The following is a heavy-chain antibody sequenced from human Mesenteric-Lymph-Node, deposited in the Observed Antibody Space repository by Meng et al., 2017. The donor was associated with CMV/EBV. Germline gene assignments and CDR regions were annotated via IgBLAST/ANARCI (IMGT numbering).Heavy chain of an antibody. J-gene: IGHJ4*02. CDR3: ARLYGSGNL. Sequence: GESLKISCAASGFIFGTYGMAWVRQAPGKGLVWVSRISSSSSTIYYADSVKGRFTISRDNAKNSLYLQMNSLRAEDTAVYYCARLYGSGNLWGQGTLVTVSS. CDR1: GFIFGTYG. V-gene: IGHV3-48*04. D-gene: IGHD3-10*01. CDR2: ISSSSSTI.